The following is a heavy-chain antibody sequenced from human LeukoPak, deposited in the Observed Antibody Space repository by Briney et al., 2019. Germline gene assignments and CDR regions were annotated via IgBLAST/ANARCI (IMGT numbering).Heavy chain of an antibody. CDR1: GGSISSSSYY. CDR2: IYYSGST. Sequence: TTSETLSLTCTVSGGSISSSSYYWGWIRQPPGKGLEWIGSIYYSGSTYYNPSLKSRVTISVDTSKNQFSLKLSSVTAADTAVYYRVEYGVGKKKWEPPYFDYWGQGTLVTVSS. J-gene: IGHJ4*02. CDR3: VEYGVGKKKWEPPYFDY. V-gene: IGHV4-39*01. D-gene: IGHD1-26*01.